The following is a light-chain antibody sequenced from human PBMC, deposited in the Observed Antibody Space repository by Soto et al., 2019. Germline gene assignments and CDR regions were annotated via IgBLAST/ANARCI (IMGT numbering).Light chain of an antibody. J-gene: IGKJ1*01. CDR1: QSVSGW. V-gene: IGKV1-5*03. Sequence: DIQMTQSPSTLSASVGDRVTITCRASQSVSGWLAWYQQKPGKAPRLLISQASSLESGVPSKFSGSGFGTEFTLTISSLQPDDFATYYCQQYDRFPRTFGQGTKVEIK. CDR2: QAS. CDR3: QQYDRFPRT.